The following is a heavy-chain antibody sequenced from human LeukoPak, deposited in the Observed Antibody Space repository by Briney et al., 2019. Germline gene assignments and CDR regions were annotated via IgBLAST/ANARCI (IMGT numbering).Heavy chain of an antibody. V-gene: IGHV3-23*01. Sequence: PGGSLRLSCAASGFTFNSYAMSWVRQAPRKGLEWVSSLSGSEHDTRYADSARGRFTISRDNSENLLFLQMTSLRAEDTAIYYCSKDLERHTIGYFDCWGQGILVTVSS. CDR1: GFTFNSYA. CDR2: LSGSEHDT. CDR3: SKDLERHTIGYFDC. J-gene: IGHJ4*02. D-gene: IGHD1-1*01.